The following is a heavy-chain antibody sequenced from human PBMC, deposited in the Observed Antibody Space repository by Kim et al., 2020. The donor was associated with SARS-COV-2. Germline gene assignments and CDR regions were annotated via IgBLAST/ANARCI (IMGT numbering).Heavy chain of an antibody. D-gene: IGHD3-10*01. V-gene: IGHV3-30-3*01. CDR3: ARGNYHDSLSLSEFYNGMDV. J-gene: IGHJ6*02. Sequence: GGSLRLSCAASGLSFDDSAMNWVRQAPGKGLEWLAVISYDGRNKDYADSVKGRFTISRDNPKRTLFLQMNSLRVEDTGVYYCARGNYHDSLSLSEFYNGMDVWGQGTTVTVSS. CDR1: GLSFDDSA. CDR2: ISYDGRNK.